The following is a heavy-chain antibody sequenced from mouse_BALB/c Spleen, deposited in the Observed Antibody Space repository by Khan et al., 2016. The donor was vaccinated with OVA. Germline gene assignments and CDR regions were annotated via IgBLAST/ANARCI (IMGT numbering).Heavy chain of an antibody. CDR1: DYSITRDYA. D-gene: IGHD4-1*01. Sequence: EVQLQESGPGLVKPSQSLSLTCTVTDYSITRDYAWNWIRQFPGNKLEWMGYISNSGTTSYNPSLKSRIPITRDTSKNQFFLQLNSVTTEDTATYYCASELGRYYAMDYWGQGTSVTVSS. CDR3: ASELGRYYAMDY. V-gene: IGHV3-2*02. CDR2: ISNSGTT. J-gene: IGHJ4*01.